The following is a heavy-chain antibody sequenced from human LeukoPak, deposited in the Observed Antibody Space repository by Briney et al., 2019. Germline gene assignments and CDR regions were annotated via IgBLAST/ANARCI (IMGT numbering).Heavy chain of an antibody. Sequence: PGRSLRLSCAASGFTFSSYGMHWVRQAPGKGLEWVSAISGSGGSTYYADSVKGRFTISRDNSKNTVSLQMKSLRADDTAVYFCARDRAYPRDQFDCWGQGTLVTVSS. CDR3: ARDRAYPRDQFDC. CDR2: ISGSGGST. V-gene: IGHV3-23*01. CDR1: GFTFSSYG. D-gene: IGHD2-2*01. J-gene: IGHJ4*02.